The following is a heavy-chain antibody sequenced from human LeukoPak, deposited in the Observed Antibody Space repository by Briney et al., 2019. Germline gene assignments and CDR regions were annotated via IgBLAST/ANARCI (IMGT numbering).Heavy chain of an antibody. Sequence: GGSLRLSCAASGFTFSSYSMNWVRQAPGKGLEWVSSISSSSSYIYYADSVKGRFTISRDNAKNSLYLQMNSLSAEDTAVYYCARVVTVAGRNDAFDIWGQGTMVTVSS. CDR3: ARVVTVAGRNDAFDI. D-gene: IGHD6-19*01. J-gene: IGHJ3*02. V-gene: IGHV3-21*01. CDR2: ISSSSSYI. CDR1: GFTFSSYS.